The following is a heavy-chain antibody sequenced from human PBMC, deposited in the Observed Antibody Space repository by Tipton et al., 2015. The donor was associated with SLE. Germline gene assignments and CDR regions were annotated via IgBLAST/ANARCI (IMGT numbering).Heavy chain of an antibody. J-gene: IGHJ6*02. CDR2: INSKTNGGTT. CDR1: GFPFSNVW. Sequence: FLRLSCAASGFPFSNVWMNWVRQAPGKGLEWVGRINSKTNGGTTEYAAPVKGRFTISRDDSKNTLYLQMSSLRAEDTATYYCAKGLNLDFWSGFGMDVWGQGTTVTVS. D-gene: IGHD3-3*01. CDR3: AKGLNLDFWSGFGMDV. V-gene: IGHV3-15*01.